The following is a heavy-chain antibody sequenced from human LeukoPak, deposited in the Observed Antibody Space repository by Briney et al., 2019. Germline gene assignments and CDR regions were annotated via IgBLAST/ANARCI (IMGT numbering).Heavy chain of an antibody. CDR2: IYTSGST. J-gene: IGHJ4*02. V-gene: IGHV4-4*07. Sequence: SETLSLTCTVSGGSISSYYWSWIRQPAGKGLEWIGRIYTSGSTNYNPSLKSRVTMSVDTSKNQFSLKVSSVTAADTAVYYCARIPFTGTTIYYLAYWGQGTLVTVSS. CDR3: ARIPFTGTTIYYLAY. CDR1: GGSISSYY. D-gene: IGHD4-17*01.